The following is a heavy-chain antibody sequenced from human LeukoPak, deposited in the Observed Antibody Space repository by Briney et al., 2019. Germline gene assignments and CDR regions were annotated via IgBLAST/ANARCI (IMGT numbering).Heavy chain of an antibody. CDR1: EYTFTSYY. CDR2: INPSGGST. Sequence: ASVKVSCKASEYTFTSYYMHWVRQAPGQGLEWMGIINPSGGSTSYAQKFQGRVTMTRDTSTSTVYMELSSLRSEDTAVYYCARGDPRSRYDSSGYRPNFDPWGQGTLVTVSS. CDR3: ARGDPRSRYDSSGYRPNFDP. J-gene: IGHJ5*02. V-gene: IGHV1-46*01. D-gene: IGHD3-22*01.